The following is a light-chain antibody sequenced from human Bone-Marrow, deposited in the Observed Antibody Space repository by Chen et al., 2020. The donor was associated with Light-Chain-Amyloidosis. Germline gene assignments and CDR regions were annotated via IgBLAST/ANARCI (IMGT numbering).Light chain of an antibody. J-gene: IGLJ3*02. CDR1: NIGSTS. Sequence: SSVLSQPSSASVASGQTGTIACGGNNIGSTSVHWYQQTPGQAPLLVVYDDSDRPSGIPERLSGSNSGNTATLTISRVEAGDEADYYCQVWDRSSDRPVFGGGTKLTVL. V-gene: IGLV3-21*02. CDR2: DDS. CDR3: QVWDRSSDRPV.